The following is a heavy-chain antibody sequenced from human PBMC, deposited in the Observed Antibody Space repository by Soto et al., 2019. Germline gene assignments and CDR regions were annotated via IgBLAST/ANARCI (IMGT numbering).Heavy chain of an antibody. J-gene: IGHJ3*02. CDR3: AGSDILTGYDAFDI. CDR1: GYTLTELS. CDR2: FDPEDGET. D-gene: IGHD3-9*01. V-gene: IGHV1-24*01. Sequence: ASVKVSCKVSGYTLTELSMHWVRQAPGKGLEWMGGFDPEDGETIYAQKIQGRVTMTEDTSTDTAYMELSSLRSEDMALYYCAGSDILTGYDAFDIWGQGTMVTVSS.